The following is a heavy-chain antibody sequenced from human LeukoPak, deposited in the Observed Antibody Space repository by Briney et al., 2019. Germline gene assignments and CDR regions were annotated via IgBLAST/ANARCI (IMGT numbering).Heavy chain of an antibody. CDR1: GGSISSYY. J-gene: IGHJ4*02. CDR3: ARQTGSGLFILP. Sequence: NTSETLSLTCTVSGGSISSYYWSWIRQPPGKGLEWIGNIFYSGSTYYNASLKSRVSISVDTSKNQFSLRLTSVTAADTAVYYCARQTGSGLFILPGGQGTLVTVSS. CDR2: IFYSGST. V-gene: IGHV4-59*08. D-gene: IGHD3/OR15-3a*01.